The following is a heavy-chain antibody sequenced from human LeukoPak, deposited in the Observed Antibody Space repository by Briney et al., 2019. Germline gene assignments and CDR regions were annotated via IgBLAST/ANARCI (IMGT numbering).Heavy chain of an antibody. CDR2: IYYSGSS. J-gene: IGHJ4*02. D-gene: IGHD6-6*01. CDR3: ARLSRGSSAGFDY. Sequence: SETLSLTCAVSGGSITNYYWNWIRQPPGKGLEWIGYIYYSGSSNYNPSLKSRVTISVDTSKNQFSLKVNSVTAADTAVYFCARLSRGSSAGFDYWGQGILVTVSS. CDR1: GGSITNYY. V-gene: IGHV4-59*01.